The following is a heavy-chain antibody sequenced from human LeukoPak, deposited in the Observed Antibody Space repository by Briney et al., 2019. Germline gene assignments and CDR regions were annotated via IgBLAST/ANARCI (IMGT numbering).Heavy chain of an antibody. D-gene: IGHD6-13*01. J-gene: IGHJ4*02. CDR3: ARDRSSGSGKYYFDY. CDR1: GDSISSGDYY. V-gene: IGHV4-61*02. CDR2: IYTSGST. Sequence: PSETLSLTCTVSGDSISSGDYYWSWIRQPAGKGLEWIGRIYTSGSTNYNPSLKSRVTISVDTSKNQFSLKLSSMTTADTAVYYCARDRSSGSGKYYFDYWGQGTLVTVSS.